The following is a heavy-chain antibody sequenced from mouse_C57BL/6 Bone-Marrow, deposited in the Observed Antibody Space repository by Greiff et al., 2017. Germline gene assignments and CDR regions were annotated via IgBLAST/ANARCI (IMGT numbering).Heavy chain of an antibody. D-gene: IGHD1-1*01. V-gene: IGHV1-56*01. CDR2: IFPGSGST. J-gene: IGHJ3*01. CDR3: ARRGYYGSRAWFAY. CDR1: GYTFTSHW. Sequence: VQLQQSGPELVRPGASVKISCKAPGYTFTSHWMPWVRQRPGQGLEWIGEIFPGSGSTYYTEKVKGQATLTADKSSSTAYMELSSLTSEDSAVYFCARRGYYGSRAWFAYWGQGTLVTVSA.